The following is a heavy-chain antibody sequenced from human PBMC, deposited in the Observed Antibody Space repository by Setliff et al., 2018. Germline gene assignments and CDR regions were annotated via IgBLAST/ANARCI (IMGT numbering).Heavy chain of an antibody. CDR1: RFTFSSYA. D-gene: IGHD5-18*01. V-gene: IGHV3-23*01. J-gene: IGHJ4*02. Sequence: GGSLRLSCAASRFTFSSYAMSWVRQAPGKGLEWVSAISGSAGSTYYADSVKGRFPISRDNSKNTLYLQMTSLRAEDTATYFCATMDWIELSRHFKYWGQGSLVTVSS. CDR2: ISGSAGST. CDR3: ATMDWIELSRHFKY.